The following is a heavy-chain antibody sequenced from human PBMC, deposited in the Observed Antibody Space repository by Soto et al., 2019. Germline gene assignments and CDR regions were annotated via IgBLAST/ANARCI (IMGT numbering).Heavy chain of an antibody. Sequence: SETLSLTCTVSGGSISSYYWSWIRQPPGKGLEWIGYIYYSGSTNYNPSLKSRVTISVDTSKNQISLKLSSVTAADTAVYYCAREAPGGSSSGVNWFDPWGQGTLVTVSS. V-gene: IGHV4-59*01. CDR3: AREAPGGSSSGVNWFDP. CDR2: IYYSGST. CDR1: GGSISSYY. D-gene: IGHD6-6*01. J-gene: IGHJ5*02.